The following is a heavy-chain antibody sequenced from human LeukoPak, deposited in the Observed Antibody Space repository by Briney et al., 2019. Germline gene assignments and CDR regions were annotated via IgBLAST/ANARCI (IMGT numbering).Heavy chain of an antibody. D-gene: IGHD4-11*01. Sequence: GGSLRLSCAASGFIFSNYAMHWVRQAPGKGLEWVAGISYDGGHKYYADSVKGRFTISRDTSKNTLYLQMNSLRAEDTALYYCARPKMAAVTPLDYWGQGTLVTVSS. CDR2: ISYDGGHK. J-gene: IGHJ4*02. CDR3: ARPKMAAVTPLDY. CDR1: GFIFSNYA. V-gene: IGHV3-30*04.